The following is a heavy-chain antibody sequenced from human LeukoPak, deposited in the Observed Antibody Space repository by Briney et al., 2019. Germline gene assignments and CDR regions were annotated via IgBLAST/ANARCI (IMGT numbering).Heavy chain of an antibody. J-gene: IGHJ4*02. V-gene: IGHV4-39*07. CDR3: ARTFLYSNSYFDY. CDR1: GDSISSSDYW. CDR2: IYHSGST. D-gene: IGHD4-11*01. Sequence: SETLSLTCTVSGDSISSSDYWWGWIRQPPGKGLEWIGSIYHSGSTYYNPSLKSRVTISVDTSKNQFSLKLSSVTAADTAVYYCARTFLYSNSYFDYWGQGTLVTVSS.